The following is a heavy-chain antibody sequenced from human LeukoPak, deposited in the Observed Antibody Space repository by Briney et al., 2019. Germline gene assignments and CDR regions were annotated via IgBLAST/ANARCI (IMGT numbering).Heavy chain of an antibody. CDR2: IGGSGGST. CDR1: GFTFSSYA. D-gene: IGHD4-23*01. CDR3: AKLGGNTGEHYYFDY. J-gene: IGHJ4*02. V-gene: IGHV3-23*01. Sequence: PGGSLRLSCVASGFTFSSYAMSWVRQAPGKGLEWVSAIGGSGGSTYYADSVKGRFTISRDNSKNTLYLQMNSLRAEDTAVYYCAKLGGNTGEHYYFDYWGQGTLVTVSS.